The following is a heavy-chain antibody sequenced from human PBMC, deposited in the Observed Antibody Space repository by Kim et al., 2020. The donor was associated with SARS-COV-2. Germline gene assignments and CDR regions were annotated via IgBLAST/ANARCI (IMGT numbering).Heavy chain of an antibody. Sequence: KSRVTISVDTSKNHFSLKLSSVPAADTAVYYCAREYCSGGSCYSKTQFDYWGQGTLVTVSS. V-gene: IGHV4-34*01. CDR3: AREYCSGGSCYSKTQFDY. J-gene: IGHJ4*02. D-gene: IGHD2-15*01.